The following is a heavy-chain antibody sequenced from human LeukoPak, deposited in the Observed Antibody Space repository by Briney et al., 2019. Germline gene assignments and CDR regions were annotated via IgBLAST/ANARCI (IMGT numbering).Heavy chain of an antibody. D-gene: IGHD3-10*01. J-gene: IGHJ4*02. Sequence: SETLSLTCTVSGGSISSYYWSWIRQPPGKGLEWIGYIYYSGSTNYNPSLKSRVTISVDTSKNQFSLKLTSVTAADAAVYYCARVAYGSGSRLIDCWGQGTLVTISS. CDR1: GGSISSYY. V-gene: IGHV4-59*12. CDR3: ARVAYGSGSRLIDC. CDR2: IYYSGST.